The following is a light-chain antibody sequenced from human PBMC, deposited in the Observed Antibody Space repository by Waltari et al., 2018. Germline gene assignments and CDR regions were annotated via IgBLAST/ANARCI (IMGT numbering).Light chain of an antibody. CDR3: HVWHPHVDPGV. CDR1: HIGTYS. V-gene: IGLV3-21*04. Sequence: SYVVTQPPSVSVAPGEPATIPFGGDHIGTYSVQWYQQKAGQAPVLVIFYDRDRPSGIPDRFSGSNSGNTATLTISRVEAGDEARYYCHVWHPHVDPGVFGTGTEVTVL. J-gene: IGLJ1*01. CDR2: YDR.